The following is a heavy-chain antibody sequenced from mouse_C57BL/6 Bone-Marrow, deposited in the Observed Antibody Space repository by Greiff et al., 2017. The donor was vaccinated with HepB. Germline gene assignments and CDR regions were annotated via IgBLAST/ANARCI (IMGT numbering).Heavy chain of an antibody. CDR3: ARGYYGSSWAY. Sequence: QVQLQQSGAELVRPGTSVKVSCKASGYSFTNYLIEWVKQRPGQGLEWIGVINPGSGGTNYNEKFKGKATLTADKSSSTAYMQLSSLTSEDSAVYFCARGYYGSSWAYWGQGTLVTVSA. D-gene: IGHD1-1*01. CDR1: GYSFTNYL. V-gene: IGHV1-54*01. J-gene: IGHJ3*01. CDR2: INPGSGGT.